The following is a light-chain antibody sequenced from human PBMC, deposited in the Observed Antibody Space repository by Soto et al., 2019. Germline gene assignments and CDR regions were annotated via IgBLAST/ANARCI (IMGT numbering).Light chain of an antibody. V-gene: IGKV1-39*01. J-gene: IGKJ5*01. CDR2: AAS. CDR1: QDISSY. CDR3: QQSYSTTIT. Sequence: DIQSTQSRACLSWYVLDIVSITCRASQDISSYLNWYHQKPGKAPKLLIYAASSLQSGVPSRFSGSGSGTDFTLTISSLQPEDFATYYCQQSYSTTITFGQGTRLEIK.